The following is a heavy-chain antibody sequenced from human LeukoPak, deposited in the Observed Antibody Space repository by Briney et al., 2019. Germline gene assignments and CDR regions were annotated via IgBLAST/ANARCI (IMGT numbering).Heavy chain of an antibody. CDR1: GYTFTGYY. CDR3: ARGVRNFDL. J-gene: IGHJ2*01. V-gene: IGHV1-2*02. Sequence: ASVKVSCKASGYTFTGYYMHGLRQAPGQGLEWMGWINPNRGGTKYAQKFQGRVTMTRDTSISKAYMELSRLRSDDTAVYYCARGVRNFDLWGRGTLVTVSS. CDR2: INPNRGGT. D-gene: IGHD2-21*01.